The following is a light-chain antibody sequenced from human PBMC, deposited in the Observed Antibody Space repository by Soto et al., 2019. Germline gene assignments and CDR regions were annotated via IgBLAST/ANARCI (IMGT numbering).Light chain of an antibody. J-gene: IGKJ1*01. CDR3: QQHNSYPWT. V-gene: IGKV1-5*03. CDR1: QSISSW. Sequence: DIQMTQSPCTLSASVGDRVTITCRASQSISSWLAWYQQKPGKAPKLLIYKASSLESGVPSRFSGSGSGTEFTLTISSLQPDDFATYYCQQHNSYPWTFGQGTKVEIK. CDR2: KAS.